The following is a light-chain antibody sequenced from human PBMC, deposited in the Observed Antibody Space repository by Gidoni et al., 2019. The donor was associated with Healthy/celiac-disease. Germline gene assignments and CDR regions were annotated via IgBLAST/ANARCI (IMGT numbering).Light chain of an antibody. Sequence: SYVLTQPTSGSLAPGKTARITCGGNNIGSKSVHWYQQKPGQAPVLVVYDDSDRPSVIPERVSGSNSGNPATPTISRVEAGDEADYYCQAWDSSSDHYVFGTGTKVTVL. J-gene: IGLJ1*01. CDR2: DDS. CDR3: QAWDSSSDHYV. V-gene: IGLV3-21*03. CDR1: NIGSKS.